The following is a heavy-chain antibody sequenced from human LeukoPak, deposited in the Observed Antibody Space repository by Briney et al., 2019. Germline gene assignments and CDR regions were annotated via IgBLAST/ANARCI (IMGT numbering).Heavy chain of an antibody. J-gene: IGHJ3*02. Sequence: SETLSLTCTVSGGSISSYYWSWIRQPPGKGLEWIGYIYYIGSTNYNPSLKSRVTISVDTSKNQFSLKLSSVTAADTAVYYCARHCSSTSCYPAFDAFDIWGQGTMVTVSS. CDR3: ARHCSSTSCYPAFDAFDI. CDR2: IYYIGST. D-gene: IGHD2-2*01. CDR1: GGSISSYY. V-gene: IGHV4-59*08.